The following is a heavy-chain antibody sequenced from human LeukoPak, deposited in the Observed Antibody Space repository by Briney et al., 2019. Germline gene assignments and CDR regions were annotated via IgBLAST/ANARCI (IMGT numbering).Heavy chain of an antibody. Sequence: GSLRLSCAASGFTFSSYAMSWVRQAPGKGLDWVSSINGGGGSTYYADSVKGRFTISRDNAKNSLYLQMNSLRAEDTAVYYCARATKLDILTGYGMDVWGKGTTVTISS. CDR3: ARATKLDILTGYGMDV. CDR1: GFTFSSYA. V-gene: IGHV3-23*01. CDR2: INGGGGST. J-gene: IGHJ6*04. D-gene: IGHD3-9*01.